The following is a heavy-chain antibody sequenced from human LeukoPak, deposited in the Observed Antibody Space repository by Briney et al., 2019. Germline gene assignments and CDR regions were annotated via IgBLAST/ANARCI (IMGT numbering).Heavy chain of an antibody. V-gene: IGHV4-34*01. J-gene: IGHJ4*02. CDR1: GGSFSGYY. Sequence: PSETLSLTCAVYGGSFSGYYWSWIRRPPGKGLEWIGEINHSGSTNYNPSLKSRVTISVDTSKNQFSLKLSSVTAADTAVYYCARGGDYVWGSYRNRKTYFDYWGQGTLVTVSS. CDR3: ARGGDYVWGSYRNRKTYFDY. CDR2: INHSGST. D-gene: IGHD3-16*02.